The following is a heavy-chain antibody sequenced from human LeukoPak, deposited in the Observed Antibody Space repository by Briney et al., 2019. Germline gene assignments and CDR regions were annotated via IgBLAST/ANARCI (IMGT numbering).Heavy chain of an antibody. V-gene: IGHV4-39*07. CDR2: MHYSGST. CDR1: GGSISTRSYY. D-gene: IGHD3-22*01. Sequence: PSETLSLTCTVSGGSISTRSYYWGWIRQPPGKGLEWIGSMHYSGSTYYNPSLRSRVTISVDTSKNQCSLKLSSVTAADTAVYYCARDPGAYYDSSGYLNWFDPWRQGTLVTVSS. J-gene: IGHJ5*02. CDR3: ARDPGAYYDSSGYLNWFDP.